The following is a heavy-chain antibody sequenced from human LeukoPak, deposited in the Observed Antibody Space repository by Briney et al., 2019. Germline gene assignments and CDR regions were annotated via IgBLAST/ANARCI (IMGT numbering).Heavy chain of an antibody. CDR2: ISGSGGTT. D-gene: IGHD7-27*01. V-gene: IGHV3-23*01. J-gene: IGHJ4*02. CDR3: AKATGERHY. CDR1: GFTFNNYX. Sequence: GGSLRLSCAXSGFTFNNYXXXXXXXAPGXXLXWVSXISGSGGTTXYADSXQGRFXXXXXXSKSTLYLQMHSLRAEDTAVYYCAKATGERHYWGQGTLVTVSS.